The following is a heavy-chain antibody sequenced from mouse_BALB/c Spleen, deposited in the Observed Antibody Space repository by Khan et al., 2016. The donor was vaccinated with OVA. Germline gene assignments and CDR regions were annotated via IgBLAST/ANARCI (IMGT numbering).Heavy chain of an antibody. CDR1: GYSITSGYA. D-gene: IGHD1-1*01. CDR2: ISYSGVT. Sequence: EVQLQESGPGLVKPSQSLSLTCTVTGYSITSGYAWNWIRKFPGNKLEWMGYISYSGVTSYTPSLKSRISITRDTSKNQFFLQLNSVTTEDTATYYCARGNYYGYYFDYWGQGTTLPVSS. J-gene: IGHJ2*01. V-gene: IGHV3-2*02. CDR3: ARGNYYGYYFDY.